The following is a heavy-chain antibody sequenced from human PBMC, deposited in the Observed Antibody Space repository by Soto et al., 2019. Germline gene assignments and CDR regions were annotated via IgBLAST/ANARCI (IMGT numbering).Heavy chain of an antibody. J-gene: IGHJ5*02. CDR3: VGSIGAFWFDP. Sequence: QLQLQESGSGLVKPSQTLSLTCAVSGGSISSGGYSWSWIRQPPGKGLEWIGYIYHSGSTYYNPSLKRRVTIPVDRSKNQFSLKLSSVPAADTAVYYCVGSIGAFWFDPWGQGTLVTVSS. V-gene: IGHV4-30-2*01. CDR1: GGSISSGGYS. CDR2: IYHSGST. D-gene: IGHD5-12*01.